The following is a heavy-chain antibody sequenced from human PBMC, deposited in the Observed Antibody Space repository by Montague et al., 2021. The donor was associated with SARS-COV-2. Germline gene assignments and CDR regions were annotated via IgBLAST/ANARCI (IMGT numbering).Heavy chain of an antibody. V-gene: IGHV4-34*01. Sequence: SETLSLTCAVHGGSFSTYSWNWIRQPPGKGLEWIGEIHHGGSTNYNPSPKSRVTISADTSKNQFSLKLTSVAAADTAVYYCARLGDGVVPSPILGVGPYYSYCYMDVWGKGTTVTVSS. D-gene: IGHD2-2*02. J-gene: IGHJ6*03. CDR3: ARLGDGVVPSPILGVGPYYSYCYMDV. CDR1: GGSFSTYS. CDR2: IHHGGST.